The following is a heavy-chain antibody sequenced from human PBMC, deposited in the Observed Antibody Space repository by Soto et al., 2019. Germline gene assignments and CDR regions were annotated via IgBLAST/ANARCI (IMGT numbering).Heavy chain of an antibody. Sequence: QVQLVESGGGVVQPGRSLRLSCAASGFSFSSYGMHWVRQAPGKGLDWVAVISYDGSNKYYADSVKGRFTISRDNSKNTLYLQMNSLRAEDTAVYYCAKDDGSMVRGPNFDYWGQGTLVTVSS. D-gene: IGHD3-10*01. V-gene: IGHV3-30*18. CDR1: GFSFSSYG. CDR3: AKDDGSMVRGPNFDY. CDR2: ISYDGSNK. J-gene: IGHJ4*02.